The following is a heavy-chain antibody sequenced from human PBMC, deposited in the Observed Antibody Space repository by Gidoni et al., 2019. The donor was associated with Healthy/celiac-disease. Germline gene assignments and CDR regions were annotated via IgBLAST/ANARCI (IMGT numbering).Heavy chain of an antibody. CDR2: ISGSGGST. J-gene: IGHJ3*02. CDR1: GFTFSSYA. Sequence: EVQLLESGGGLVQPGGSLRLSCAASGFTFSSYAMSWVRQAPGKGLEWVSSISGSGGSTYYAASVKGRFTISRDNSKNTLYLQMNSLRAEDTAVYYCAKDLRITMIVVVIKRAAFDIWGQGTMVTVSS. D-gene: IGHD3-22*01. CDR3: AKDLRITMIVVVIKRAAFDI. V-gene: IGHV3-23*01.